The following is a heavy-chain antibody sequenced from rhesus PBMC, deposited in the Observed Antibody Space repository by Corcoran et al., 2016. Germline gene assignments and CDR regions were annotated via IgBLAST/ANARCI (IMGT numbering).Heavy chain of an antibody. J-gene: IGHJ6*01. CDR3: ARDVGRLVGGLDS. V-gene: IGHV4-122*02. CDR1: GGSISSGYYY. Sequence: QVQLQESGPGLVKPSETLSLTCAVSGGSISSGYYYCSWIRQPPGKGLERIGYITYSGSTSYNPSLKCRVTFSSDTSKHQFSLKLSSVTAADTAVYYCARDVGRLVGGLDSWGQGVVVTVSS. CDR2: ITYSGST. D-gene: IGHD6S26*01.